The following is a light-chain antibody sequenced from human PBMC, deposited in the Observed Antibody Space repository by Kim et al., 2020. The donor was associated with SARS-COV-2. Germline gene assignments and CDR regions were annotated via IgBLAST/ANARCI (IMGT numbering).Light chain of an antibody. J-gene: IGLJ3*02. CDR2: SNN. CDR1: SSNIGSNT. V-gene: IGLV1-44*01. CDR3: AAWDDSLKKV. Sequence: PGQRVTISFSGSSSNIGSNTVNWYQQLPGTAPKLLIYSNNQRPSGVPDRFSGSKSGTSASLAISGLQSEDEADYYCAAWDDSLKKVFGGGTQLTVL.